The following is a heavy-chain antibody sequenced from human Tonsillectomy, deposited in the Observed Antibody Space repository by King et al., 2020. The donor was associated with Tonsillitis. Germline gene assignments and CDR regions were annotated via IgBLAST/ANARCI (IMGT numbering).Heavy chain of an antibody. CDR2: INTSCST. CDR1: GDSFSSYY. D-gene: IGHD2-15*01. J-gene: IGHJ5*02. V-gene: IGHV4-4*07. Sequence: VQLQESGPGLVKPSETLSLTCSVSGDSFSSYYWSWIRQPAGQGLEWIGRINTSCSTNYNPSLKRLVTMSVDMSKNPFSLKLTSVTAADTAVYYCARDLYVGYPWGQGTLVTVSS. CDR3: ARDLYVGYP.